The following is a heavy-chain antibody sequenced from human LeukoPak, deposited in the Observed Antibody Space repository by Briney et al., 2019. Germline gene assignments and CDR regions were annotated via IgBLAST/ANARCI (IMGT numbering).Heavy chain of an antibody. CDR2: FGGSENSI. J-gene: IGHJ4*02. D-gene: IGHD3-16*02. CDR3: AKRGPNYDYIWGSYRSGY. V-gene: IGHV3-23*01. CDR1: GFTFSKYA. Sequence: PGGSLRLSCAASGFTFSKYAMSWVRQAPGKGLDWVSAFGGSENSIYYADSVRGRFTISRDNSKNTLYLQMNSLRAEDTAVYYCAKRGPNYDYIWGSYRSGYWGQGTLVTVSS.